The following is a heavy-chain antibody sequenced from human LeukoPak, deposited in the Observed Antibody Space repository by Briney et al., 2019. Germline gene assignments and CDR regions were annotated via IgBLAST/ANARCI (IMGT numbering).Heavy chain of an antibody. D-gene: IGHD3-3*01. CDR1: GGSFSGYY. Sequence: PSETLSLTCAVYGGSFSGYYWSWIRQPPGKGLEWIGSIYYSGSTYYNPSLKSRVTISVDTSKNQFSLKLSSVTAADTAVYYCARPGITIFGVVTEYYFDYWGQGTLVTVSS. CDR3: ARPGITIFGVVTEYYFDY. CDR2: IYYSGST. V-gene: IGHV4-34*01. J-gene: IGHJ4*02.